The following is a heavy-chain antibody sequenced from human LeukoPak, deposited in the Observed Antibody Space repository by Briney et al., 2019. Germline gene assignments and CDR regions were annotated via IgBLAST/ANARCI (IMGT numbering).Heavy chain of an antibody. CDR1: GGSFSGYY. V-gene: IGHV4-34*01. Sequence: SETLSLTCAVYGGSFSGYYWSWIRQPPGRGLEWIGEINHSGSTNYNPSLKSRVTISVDTSKNQFSLKLSSVTAADTAVYYCARRADADWYFDLWGRGTLVTVSS. J-gene: IGHJ2*01. CDR3: ARRADADWYFDL. CDR2: INHSGST.